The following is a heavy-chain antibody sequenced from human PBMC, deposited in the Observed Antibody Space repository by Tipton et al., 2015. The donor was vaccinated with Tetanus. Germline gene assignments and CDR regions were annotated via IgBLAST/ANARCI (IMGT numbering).Heavy chain of an antibody. CDR2: ITWRSSSS. CDR3: VKEKSGYYDSSGYYRYFDY. CDR1: GFVLDDYT. V-gene: IGHV3-43*01. D-gene: IGHD3-22*01. J-gene: IGHJ4*02. Sequence: CAASGFVLDDYTMHWVRQAPGQGLEWVSMITWRSSSSTYVDSVKGRFPISRDNSKNSLLLQMNRLGVEDSAVYYCVKEKSGYYDSSGYYRYFDYWGQGTLVTVSS.